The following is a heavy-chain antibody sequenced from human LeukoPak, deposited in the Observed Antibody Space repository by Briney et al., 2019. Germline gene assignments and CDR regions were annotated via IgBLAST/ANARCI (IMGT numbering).Heavy chain of an antibody. J-gene: IGHJ6*04. CDR1: GFTFSSYE. Sequence: PGGSLRLSCAASGFTFSSYEMNWVRQAPGKGLEWVSYISSTGTTIYYADSVKGRFTISRDNAKNSLYLQMNSLRAEDTAVYYCAELGITMIGGVWGKGTTVTISS. V-gene: IGHV3-48*03. D-gene: IGHD3-10*02. CDR3: AELGITMIGGV. CDR2: ISSTGTTI.